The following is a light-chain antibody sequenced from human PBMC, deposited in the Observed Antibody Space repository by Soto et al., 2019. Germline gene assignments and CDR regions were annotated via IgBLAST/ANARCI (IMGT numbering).Light chain of an antibody. V-gene: IGKV3-20*01. CDR2: GAS. CDR1: QSVSSSY. J-gene: IGKJ2*01. Sequence: EIVLTQSPGTLSLSPGERATLSCRASQSVSSSYLAGYQQKPGQAPRLLIYGASSRATGIPDRFSGSGSGPDFTLTIRRLEAEDFAVYCCQQHGSSPPYPFGQGTRLQIK. CDR3: QQHGSSPPYP.